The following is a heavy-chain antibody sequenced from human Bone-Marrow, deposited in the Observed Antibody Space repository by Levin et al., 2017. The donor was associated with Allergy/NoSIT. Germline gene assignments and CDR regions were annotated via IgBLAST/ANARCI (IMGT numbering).Heavy chain of an antibody. D-gene: IGHD3-22*01. Sequence: QTLSLTCTFSGFSLSTSGVGVGWIRQPPGKALEWLALIYWDDDKRYSPSLKSRLTITKDTSKNQVVLTMTNMDPVDTATYYCAHFLLGGPLTYYYDSSGYPRGNDAFDSWGQGTMVTVSS. J-gene: IGHJ3*02. CDR3: AHFLLGGPLTYYYDSSGYPRGNDAFDS. CDR1: GFSLSTSGVG. CDR2: IYWDDDK. V-gene: IGHV2-5*02.